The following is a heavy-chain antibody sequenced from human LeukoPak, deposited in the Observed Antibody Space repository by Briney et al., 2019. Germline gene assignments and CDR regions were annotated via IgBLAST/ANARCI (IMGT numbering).Heavy chain of an antibody. D-gene: IGHD1-26*01. Sequence: GGSLRLSCAASGFTFSSYSMNWVRQAPGKGLEWVSSISSSSSYIYYADSVKGRFTISRDNAKNSLYLQMNSLKTEDTAVYYCTRDQSWKWELLPFDYWGQGTLVTVSS. CDR2: ISSSSSYI. CDR3: TRDQSWKWELLPFDY. V-gene: IGHV3-21*03. CDR1: GFTFSSYS. J-gene: IGHJ4*02.